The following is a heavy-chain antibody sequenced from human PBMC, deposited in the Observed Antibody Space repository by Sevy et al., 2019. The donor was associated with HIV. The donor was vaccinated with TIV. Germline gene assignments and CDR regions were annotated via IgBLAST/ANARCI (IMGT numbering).Heavy chain of an antibody. V-gene: IGHV4-38-2*01. D-gene: IGHD2-15*01. CDR2: IYHSGST. CDR3: ARSSGGDRLDYYGMDV. CDR1: NYSISSGYY. J-gene: IGHJ6*02. Sequence: AEILSLTCAVSNYSISSGYYWGWIRQSPGKGLEWIGNIYHSGSTYYNPSLKSRVTISVDASKNYFSLRLTSVTAAVTAVYYCARSSGGDRLDYYGMDVWGQGTTVHVSS.